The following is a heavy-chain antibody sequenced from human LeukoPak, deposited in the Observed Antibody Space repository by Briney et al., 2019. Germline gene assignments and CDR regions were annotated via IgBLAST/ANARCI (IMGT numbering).Heavy chain of an antibody. Sequence: ASVKVSCKASGGTFSSYAISWVRQAPGQRPEWMGWMSPNSGDTGYAQKFQDRVTMTRNTSISTAYMELSSLRSDDTAVYYCARGPPNWGYDYWGPGTLVTVSS. V-gene: IGHV1-8*02. CDR1: GGTFSSYA. D-gene: IGHD7-27*01. CDR2: MSPNSGDT. J-gene: IGHJ4*02. CDR3: ARGPPNWGYDY.